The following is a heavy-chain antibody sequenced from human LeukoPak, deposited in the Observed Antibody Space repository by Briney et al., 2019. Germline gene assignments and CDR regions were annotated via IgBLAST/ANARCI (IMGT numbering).Heavy chain of an antibody. V-gene: IGHV1-2*02. D-gene: IGHD3-9*01. CDR1: GYTFTGYY. CDR3: AREPHYDLLTGYALGYIEL. J-gene: IGHJ2*01. Sequence: ASVKVSCKASGYTFTGYYMHWVRQAPGQGLEWMGWINPNSGGTNYAQKFQGRVTMTRDTSINTAYMELSRLRSDDTAVYYCAREPHYDLLTGYALGYIELWGRGTLLTVSS. CDR2: INPNSGGT.